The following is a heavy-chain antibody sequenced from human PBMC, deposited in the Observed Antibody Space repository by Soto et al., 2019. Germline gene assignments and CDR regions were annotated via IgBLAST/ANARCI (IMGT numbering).Heavy chain of an antibody. D-gene: IGHD2-2*01. J-gene: IGHJ2*01. CDR1: GFTFTSYA. CDR3: SKQITNGYFAL. CDR2: VSGGGGST. Sequence: EVQLLESGGGLAQPGGSLRLSCAASGFTFTSYAMSWVRQAPGKGLEWVSSVSGGGGSTYYADSVKGRFTISRDNSMNTLYLKIDSLRAEDTAIYYCSKQITNGYFALWGRCALVTVSS. V-gene: IGHV3-23*01.